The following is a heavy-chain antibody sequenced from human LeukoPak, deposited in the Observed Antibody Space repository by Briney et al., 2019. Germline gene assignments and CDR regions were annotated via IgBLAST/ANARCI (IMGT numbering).Heavy chain of an antibody. D-gene: IGHD3-22*01. CDR3: ARGGYYDSSGYPDY. V-gene: IGHV3-30*04. CDR2: ISYDGSNK. Sequence: GGSLRLSCAASGFTFSSYAMHWVRQAPGKGLEWVAVISYDGSNKYHADSVKGRFTISRDNSKNTLYLQMNSLRAEDTAVYYCARGGYYDSSGYPDYWGQGTLVTVSS. CDR1: GFTFSSYA. J-gene: IGHJ4*02.